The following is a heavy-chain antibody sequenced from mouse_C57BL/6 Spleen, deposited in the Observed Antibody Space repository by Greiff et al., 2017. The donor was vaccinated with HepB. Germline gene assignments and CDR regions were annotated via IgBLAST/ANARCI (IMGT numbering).Heavy chain of an antibody. V-gene: IGHV5-9-1*02. CDR2: ISSGGDYI. CDR1: GFTFSSYA. J-gene: IGHJ2*01. CDR3: TRDSIYDGYYFDY. Sequence: EVKVEESGEGLVKPGGSLKLSCAASGFTFSSYAMSWVRQTPEKRLEWVAYISSGGDYIYYADTVKGRFTISRDNARNTLYLQMSSLKSEDTAMYYCTRDSIYDGYYFDYWGQGTTLTVSS. D-gene: IGHD2-3*01.